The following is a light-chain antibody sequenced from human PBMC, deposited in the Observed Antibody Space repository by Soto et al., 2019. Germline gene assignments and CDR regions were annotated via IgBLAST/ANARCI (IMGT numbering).Light chain of an antibody. CDR1: QSVSSSY. V-gene: IGKV3-20*01. J-gene: IGKJ5*01. CDR3: QQYKNWPPIT. CDR2: GAS. Sequence: EFVLTQSPGTLSLSPGERATLSCRASQSVSSSYLAWYQQKPGQAPRLLIYGASSRATGIPTRFSGSGSGTDFTLTISSLQPEDFAVYYCQQYKNWPPITFGQGTRLEIK.